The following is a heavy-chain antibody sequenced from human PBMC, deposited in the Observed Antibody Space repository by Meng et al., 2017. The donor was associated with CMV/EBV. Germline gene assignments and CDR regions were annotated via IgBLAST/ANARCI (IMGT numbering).Heavy chain of an antibody. V-gene: IGHV3-74*01. CDR1: GFTFSSYW. Sequence: GESLKISCAASGFTFSSYWMHWVRQAPGKGLVWVSRINSDGSSTSCADSVKGRFTISRDNAKNTLYLQMNSLRAEDTAVYYCARPLWSGYYYGMDVWGQGTTVTVSS. CDR3: ARPLWSGYYYGMDV. D-gene: IGHD3-3*01. J-gene: IGHJ6*02. CDR2: INSDGSST.